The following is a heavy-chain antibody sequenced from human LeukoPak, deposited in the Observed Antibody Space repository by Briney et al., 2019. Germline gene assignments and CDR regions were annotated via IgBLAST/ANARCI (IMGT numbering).Heavy chain of an antibody. CDR3: ARQGRSGSYSAFNWFDP. CDR2: IIPIFGTA. CDR1: GGTFSSYA. Sequence: ASVKVSCKASGGTFSSYAISWVRQAPGQGLEWMGGIIPIFGTANYAQKFQGRVTITADKSTSTAYMELSSLRSEDTAVYYCARQGRSGSYSAFNWFDPWGQGTLVTVSS. D-gene: IGHD3-22*01. J-gene: IGHJ5*02. V-gene: IGHV1-69*06.